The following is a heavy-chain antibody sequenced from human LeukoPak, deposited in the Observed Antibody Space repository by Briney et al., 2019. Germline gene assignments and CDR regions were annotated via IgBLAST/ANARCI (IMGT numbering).Heavy chain of an antibody. CDR3: ARGSPILLWADAFDI. CDR1: GGSFSGYY. J-gene: IGHJ3*02. V-gene: IGHV4-34*01. D-gene: IGHD5-18*01. Sequence: PSETLSLTCAVYGGSFSGYYWSWIRQPPGKGLEWIGEINHSGSTNYNPSLKSRVTISVDTSKNQFSLKLSSVTAADTAVYYCARGSPILLWADAFDIWGQGTMVTVSS. CDR2: INHSGST.